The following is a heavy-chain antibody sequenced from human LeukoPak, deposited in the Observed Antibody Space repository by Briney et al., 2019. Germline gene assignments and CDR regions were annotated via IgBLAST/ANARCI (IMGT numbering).Heavy chain of an antibody. Sequence: SETLSLTCTVSGGSISSYYWSWIRQPPGKGLEWIGYIYYSGSTNYNPSLKSRVTISVDTSKNQFSLKLSSVTAADTAVCYCARGGNYYDSSGYWLWGQGTLVTVSS. D-gene: IGHD3-22*01. CDR3: ARGGNYYDSSGYWL. CDR1: GGSISSYY. J-gene: IGHJ4*02. CDR2: IYYSGST. V-gene: IGHV4-59*01.